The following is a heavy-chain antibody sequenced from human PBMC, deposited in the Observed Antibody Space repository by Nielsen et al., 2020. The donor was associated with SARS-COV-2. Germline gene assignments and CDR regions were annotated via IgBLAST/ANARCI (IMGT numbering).Heavy chain of an antibody. CDR1: GFVFGHYA. V-gene: IGHV3-30*04. J-gene: IGHJ6*02. CDR3: ARSPFHRSSWYGMDV. D-gene: IGHD6-13*01. Sequence: GESLKISCVASGFVFGHYAMHWVRQAPDKGLEWVTVMSYDGSIEYYADSVKGRFTISRDNVKNSLYLQLSSLSAEDTAVYYCARSPFHRSSWYGMDVWGQGTTVTVSS. CDR2: MSYDGSIE.